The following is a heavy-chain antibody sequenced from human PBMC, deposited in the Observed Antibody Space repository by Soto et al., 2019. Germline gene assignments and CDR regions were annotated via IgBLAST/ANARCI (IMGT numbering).Heavy chain of an antibody. Sequence: QVQLVQSGAEVKKPGSSVKVSCKASGGTFSSYAISWVRQAPGQGLEWMGGIIPIFGTANYAQKFQGRVTITADESTSTAYMELSSLRSEDTAVYYCAREVSSRGSYYPLDAFDIWGQGTMVTVSS. V-gene: IGHV1-69*01. CDR3: AREVSSRGSYYPLDAFDI. J-gene: IGHJ3*02. CDR2: IIPIFGTA. D-gene: IGHD1-26*01. CDR1: GGTFSSYA.